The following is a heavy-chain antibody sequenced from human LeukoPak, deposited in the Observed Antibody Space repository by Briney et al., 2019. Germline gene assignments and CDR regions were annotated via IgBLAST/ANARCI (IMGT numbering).Heavy chain of an antibody. J-gene: IGHJ4*02. V-gene: IGHV4-4*07. Sequence: SETLSLTCTVSGASISSYYWNWIRQPAGKGLEWIGHFHTGVTTNSNSSLTSRVTMSVDTSKNQFSLKLSSVTAADTAVYYCAKVSAGVSYPFDYWGQGTLVTVSS. CDR3: AKVSAGVSYPFDY. D-gene: IGHD6-13*01. CDR2: FHTGVTT. CDR1: GASISSYY.